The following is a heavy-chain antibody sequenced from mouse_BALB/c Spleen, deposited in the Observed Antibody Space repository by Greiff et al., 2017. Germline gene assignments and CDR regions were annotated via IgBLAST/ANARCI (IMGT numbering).Heavy chain of an antibody. V-gene: IGHV5-17*02. CDR1: GFTFSSFG. D-gene: IGHD1-1*01. CDR3: ARSITTVVATRGYYAMDY. Sequence: EVKLMESGGGLVQPGGSRKLSCAASGFTFSSFGMHWVRQAPEKGLEWVAYISSGSSTIYYADTVKGRFTISRDNPKNTLFLQMTSLRSEDTAMYYCARSITTVVATRGYYAMDYWGQGTSVTVSS. CDR2: ISSGSSTI. J-gene: IGHJ4*01.